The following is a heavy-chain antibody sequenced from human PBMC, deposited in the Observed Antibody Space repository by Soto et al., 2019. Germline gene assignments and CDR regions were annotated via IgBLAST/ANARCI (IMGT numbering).Heavy chain of an antibody. D-gene: IGHD1-26*01. Sequence: EVQLLESGGGLVQPGGSLRLSCAASGFTFSSYAMRWVRQAPGKGLEWVSAISGSGDSTYYADSVKGRFTISRDNSKNPLYLQMNSLRAEDTAVSYCARRGSGSYYDYWGQGTLVTVSS. V-gene: IGHV3-23*01. CDR2: ISGSGDST. CDR3: ARRGSGSYYDY. CDR1: GFTFSSYA. J-gene: IGHJ4*02.